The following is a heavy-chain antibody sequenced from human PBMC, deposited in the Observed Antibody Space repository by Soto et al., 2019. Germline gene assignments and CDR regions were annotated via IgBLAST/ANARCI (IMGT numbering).Heavy chain of an antibody. D-gene: IGHD1-1*01. J-gene: IGHJ5*02. V-gene: IGHV4-61*01. CDR3: VRDGTKTLRDWFDP. CDR1: GASVSSASYY. CDR2: IYATGTT. Sequence: SETLSLTCTVSGASVSSASYYWSWIWQPPGKGLEWIGRIYATGTTDYNPSLKSRVMMSVDTSKKQFSLKLRSVTAADTAVYYCVRDGTKTLRDWFDPWGQGISVTVSS.